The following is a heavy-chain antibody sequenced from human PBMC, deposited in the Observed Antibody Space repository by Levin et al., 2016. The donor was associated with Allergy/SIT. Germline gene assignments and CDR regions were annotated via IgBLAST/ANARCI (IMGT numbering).Heavy chain of an antibody. Sequence: WIRQPPGKGLEWVAVISYDGSNKYYADSVKGRFTISRDNSKNTLYLQMNSLRAEDTAVYYCAKEDIVVVPAAIRSKFGLFDYWGQGTLVTVSS. V-gene: IGHV3-30*18. CDR2: ISYDGSNK. J-gene: IGHJ4*02. CDR3: AKEDIVVVPAAIRSKFGLFDY. D-gene: IGHD2-2*02.